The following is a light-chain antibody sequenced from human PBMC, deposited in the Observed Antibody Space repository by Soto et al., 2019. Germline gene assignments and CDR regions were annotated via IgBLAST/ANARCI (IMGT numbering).Light chain of an antibody. CDR3: FSFTTDWTHV. CDR1: SSDVGGYNY. CDR2: DVS. V-gene: IGLV2-11*01. Sequence: LTQPRSVSGSPGQSVTISCTGTSSDVGGYNYVSWYQQHPGKAPKLMIYDVSNRPSGVPDRFSGSKSGNTASLTISGLQAEDEADYYCFSFTTDWTHVFGTGTKVTVL. J-gene: IGLJ1*01.